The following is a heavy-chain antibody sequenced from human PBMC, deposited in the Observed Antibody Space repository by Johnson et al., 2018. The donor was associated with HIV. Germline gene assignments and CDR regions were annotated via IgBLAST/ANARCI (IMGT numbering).Heavy chain of an antibody. CDR2: ISYDGYNK. CDR3: ARSKDCSVGTCPDGLDI. Sequence: HVQLVESGGGVVQPGKSLTLSCVGSGLSFSNFGIHWVRQAPGKGPEWVAVISYDGYNKYYADSVKGRFTISRDNSNNTLFLQMNTLRTEDTAIYYCARSKDCSVGTCPDGLDIWGQGTMVIVSS. J-gene: IGHJ3*02. D-gene: IGHD2-15*01. V-gene: IGHV3-30*03. CDR1: GLSFSNFG.